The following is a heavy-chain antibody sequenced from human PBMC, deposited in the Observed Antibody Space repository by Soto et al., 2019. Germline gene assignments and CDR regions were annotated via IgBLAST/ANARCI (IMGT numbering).Heavy chain of an antibody. Sequence: GGSLRLSCSASGFTFSSYAMHWVRQAPGKGLEYVSAISSNGGSTYYADSVKGRFTISRDNSKNTLYLQMSSLRAEDTAVYYCVTVSYSSSFTYYYYYGMDVWGQGTTVTVSS. CDR3: VTVSYSSSFTYYYYYGMDV. J-gene: IGHJ6*02. V-gene: IGHV3-64D*08. CDR1: GFTFSSYA. D-gene: IGHD6-6*01. CDR2: ISSNGGST.